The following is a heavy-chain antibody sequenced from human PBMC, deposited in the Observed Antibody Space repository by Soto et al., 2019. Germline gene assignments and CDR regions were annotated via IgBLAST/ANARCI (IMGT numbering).Heavy chain of an antibody. D-gene: IGHD3-10*01. J-gene: IGHJ6*02. Sequence: QVQLVQSGAEVKKPGSSVKVSCKASGGTFSSYAISWVRQAPGQGLEWMGGIIPIFGTANYAQKCQGRVTITADKSTSTAYMELSSLRSEDTAVYYCARHYGSGSSFGMDVWGQGTTVTVSS. V-gene: IGHV1-69*06. CDR3: ARHYGSGSSFGMDV. CDR2: IIPIFGTA. CDR1: GGTFSSYA.